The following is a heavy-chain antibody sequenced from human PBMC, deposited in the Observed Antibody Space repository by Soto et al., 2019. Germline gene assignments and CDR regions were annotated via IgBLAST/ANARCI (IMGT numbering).Heavy chain of an antibody. CDR3: AQSVVACLGYYFDY. Sequence: QITLKESGPTLVKPTQTLTLTCTFSGFSLSSTRVAVGWIRQPPGKALEWLALIYWDDDKRYSPFLKSRLTNTKDTPKNQVVLTMTNMEPVDTAPYYRAQSVVACLGYYFDYWGQGTLVTVSS. CDR2: IYWDDDK. CDR1: GFSLSSTRVA. D-gene: IGHD2-15*01. J-gene: IGHJ4*02. V-gene: IGHV2-5*02.